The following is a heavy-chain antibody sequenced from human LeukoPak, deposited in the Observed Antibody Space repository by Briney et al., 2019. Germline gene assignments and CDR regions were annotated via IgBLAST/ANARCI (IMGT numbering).Heavy chain of an antibody. D-gene: IGHD3-10*01. J-gene: IGHJ4*02. CDR2: IYYSGST. Sequence: TSETLSLTCTVSGGSISSSSYYWGWIRQPPGKGLEWIGSIYYSGSTYYNPSLKSRVTISVDTSKNQFSLKLSSVTAADTAVYYCARGTYYYGSGTGGYDYWGQGTLVTVSS. V-gene: IGHV4-39*07. CDR1: GGSISSSSYY. CDR3: ARGTYYYGSGTGGYDY.